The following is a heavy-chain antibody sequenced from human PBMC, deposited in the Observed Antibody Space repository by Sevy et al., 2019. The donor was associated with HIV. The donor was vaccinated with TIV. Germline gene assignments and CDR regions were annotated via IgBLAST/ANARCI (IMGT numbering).Heavy chain of an antibody. CDR2: IRNRPNSYTI. CDR1: GFTFSDHY. CDR3: VRGPNCGVGGCQQISPYCLDV. J-gene: IGHJ6*03. V-gene: IGHV3-72*01. D-gene: IGHD2-15*01. Sequence: GGSLRLSCAASGFTFSDHYVDWVRQAPGKGLEWVGRIRNRPNSYTIEYAASVKGRFTISRDDSRNSVNLQMNSLKTQDAAVYYCVRGPNCGVGGCQQISPYCLDVWGKGATVTVSS.